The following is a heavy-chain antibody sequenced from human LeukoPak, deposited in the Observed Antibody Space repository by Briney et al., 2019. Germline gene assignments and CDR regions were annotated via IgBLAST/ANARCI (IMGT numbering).Heavy chain of an antibody. CDR1: GLTFSSYS. V-gene: IGHV3-21*01. J-gene: IGHJ4*02. CDR2: ISSSSSYI. D-gene: IGHD4-17*01. CDR3: ARDSYYSATTVTTGFDY. Sequence: GGSLRLSCAASGLTFSSYSMNWVRQAPGKGLEWVSSISSSSSYIYYADSVKGRFTISRDNAKNSLYLQMNSLRAEDTAVYYCARDSYYSATTVTTGFDYWGQGTLVTVSS.